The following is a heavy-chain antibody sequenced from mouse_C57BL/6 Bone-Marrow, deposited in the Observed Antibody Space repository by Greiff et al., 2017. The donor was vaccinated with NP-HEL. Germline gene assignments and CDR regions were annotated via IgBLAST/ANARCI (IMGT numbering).Heavy chain of an antibody. D-gene: IGHD2-4*01. CDR3: ARGSYDYEFAY. Sequence: VQVVESGPELVKPGASVKLSCKASGYTFTSYDINWVKQRPGQGLEWIGWIYPRDGSTKYNEKFKGKATLTVDTSSSTAYMELHSLTSEDSAVYFCARGSYDYEFAYWGQGTLVTVSA. V-gene: IGHV1-85*01. CDR1: GYTFTSYD. J-gene: IGHJ3*01. CDR2: IYPRDGST.